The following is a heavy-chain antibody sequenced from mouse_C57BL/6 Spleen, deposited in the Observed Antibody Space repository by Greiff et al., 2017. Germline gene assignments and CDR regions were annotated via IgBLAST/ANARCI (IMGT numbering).Heavy chain of an antibody. V-gene: IGHV2-5*01. Sequence: VQLQQSGPGLVQPSQSLSITCTVSGFSLTSYGVHWVRQSPGKGLEWLGVIWSGGSTDSTAAFMSRMSITKEKSKSQDFFKMNRLQADGTAIYFCAYDNWVFAYWGQRDLGTVSA. CDR3: AYDNWVFAY. D-gene: IGHD2-3*01. CDR2: IWSGGST. CDR1: GFSLTSYG. J-gene: IGHJ3*01.